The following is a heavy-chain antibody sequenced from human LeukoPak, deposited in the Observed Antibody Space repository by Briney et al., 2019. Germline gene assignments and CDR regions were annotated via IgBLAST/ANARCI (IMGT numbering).Heavy chain of an antibody. CDR2: IYYSGST. CDR3: ARVGGYCSGGSCPYYFDY. V-gene: IGHV4-59*01. Sequence: PSETLSLTCTVSGGSISSYYWSWIRQPPGKGLEWIGYIYYSGSTNYNPSLKSRVTISVDTSKNQFSLKLSSVTAADTAVYYCARVGGYCSGGSCPYYFDYWGQETLVTVSS. CDR1: GGSISSYY. D-gene: IGHD2-15*01. J-gene: IGHJ4*02.